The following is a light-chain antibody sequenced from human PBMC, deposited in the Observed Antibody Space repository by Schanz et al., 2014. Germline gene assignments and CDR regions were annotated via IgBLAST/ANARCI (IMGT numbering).Light chain of an antibody. CDR2: RAS. V-gene: IGKV3-15*01. CDR1: QSVDRN. CDR3: QQYGSSPRYT. J-gene: IGKJ2*01. Sequence: EIVMTQSPVTLSVSPGDTATLSCRASQSVDRNFAWYQQKPGQAPRLLIYRASSRATGIPARFSGSGSGTEFTLTISSLQSEDFAVYYCQQYGSSPRYTFGQGTKLDIK.